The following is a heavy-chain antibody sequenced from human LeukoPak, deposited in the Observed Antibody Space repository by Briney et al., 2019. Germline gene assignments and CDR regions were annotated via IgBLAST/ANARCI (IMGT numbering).Heavy chain of an antibody. Sequence: ASVKVSCKASGYTFTSYSISWVRQAPGQGLEWMGWISAYNGNTNYAQKLQGRVTMTTDTSTSTAYMELSSLSSEDTAVYYCAAGRDLQIFAALDFWGQGTMVTVSS. V-gene: IGHV1-18*01. CDR1: GYTFTSYS. D-gene: IGHD3-3*01. CDR2: ISAYNGNT. J-gene: IGHJ3*01. CDR3: AAGRDLQIFAALDF.